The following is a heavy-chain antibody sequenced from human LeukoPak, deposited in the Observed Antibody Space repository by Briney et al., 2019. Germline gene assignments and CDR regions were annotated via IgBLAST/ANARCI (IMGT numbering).Heavy chain of an antibody. CDR1: GFVVNYNY. Sequence: GGSLRLSCAASGFVVNYNYMRWVRQAPGKGLEWVSVVYSGGSTYYADSVKGRFTISRDNSKNTVYLQMNSLRVEDTAVYYCARVKVGITYWFDPWGQGTLVTVSS. CDR3: ARVKVGITYWFDP. V-gene: IGHV3-66*01. J-gene: IGHJ5*02. D-gene: IGHD1-26*01. CDR2: VYSGGST.